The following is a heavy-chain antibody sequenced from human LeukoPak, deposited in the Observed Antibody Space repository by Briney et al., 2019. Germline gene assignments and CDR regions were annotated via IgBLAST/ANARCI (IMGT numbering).Heavy chain of an antibody. D-gene: IGHD2-2*01. CDR1: GFTFSSYW. V-gene: IGHV3-30*03. Sequence: GGSLRLSCAASGFTFSSYWMHWVRQAPGKGLEWVAVISYDGSNKYYADSVKGRFTISRDNSKNTLYLQMNSLRAEDTAVYYCARGSPYQNYYFDYWGQGTLVTVSS. J-gene: IGHJ4*02. CDR3: ARGSPYQNYYFDY. CDR2: ISYDGSNK.